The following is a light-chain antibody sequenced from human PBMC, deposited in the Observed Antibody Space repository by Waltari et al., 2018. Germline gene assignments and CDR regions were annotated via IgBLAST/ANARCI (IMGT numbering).Light chain of an antibody. CDR1: QSVRSN. CDR3: QQYNNWPLT. CDR2: AAS. J-gene: IGKJ4*01. V-gene: IGKV3-15*01. Sequence: EIVMTQFPATLSVSPGESATLSCRASQSVRSNFAWYQQKPGQAPRLLIYAASTRATGIPASFSGSGAGTEFTLTISSLQSEDFAVYYCQQYNNWPLTFGGGTKVEIK.